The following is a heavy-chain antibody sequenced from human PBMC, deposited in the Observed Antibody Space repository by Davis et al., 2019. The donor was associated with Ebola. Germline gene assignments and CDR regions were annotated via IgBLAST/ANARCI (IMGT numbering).Heavy chain of an antibody. CDR1: GGSISSYY. Sequence: PSETLSLTCTVSGGSISSYYWSWIRQPPGKGLEWIGYIYYSGSTNYNPSLKSRVTISVDTSKNQFSLKLSSVTAADTAVYYCARRRTGYSYEDDYWGQGTLVTVSS. D-gene: IGHD5-18*01. J-gene: IGHJ4*02. CDR3: ARRRTGYSYEDDY. V-gene: IGHV4-59*01. CDR2: IYYSGST.